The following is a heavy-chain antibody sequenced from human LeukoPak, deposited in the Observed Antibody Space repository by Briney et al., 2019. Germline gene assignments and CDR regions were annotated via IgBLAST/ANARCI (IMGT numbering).Heavy chain of an antibody. CDR1: GCTFTSFY. D-gene: IGHD3-10*01. Sequence: GASVKVSCKASGCTFTSFYMHWVRQAPGQGLEWMGIINPTGKTTTYAQKVQGRVSMTRDTSTSTVYMELSSLRSEDTAMYYCTRGGTRVTGHAFDIWGLGTMVTVSS. V-gene: IGHV1-46*03. J-gene: IGHJ3*02. CDR2: INPTGKTT. CDR3: TRGGTRVTGHAFDI.